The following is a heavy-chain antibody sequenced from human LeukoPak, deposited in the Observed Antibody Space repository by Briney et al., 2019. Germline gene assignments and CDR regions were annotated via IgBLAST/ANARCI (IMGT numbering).Heavy chain of an antibody. CDR3: TCSGSYKGINYYYYGMDV. CDR1: GFTVSSNY. J-gene: IGHJ6*02. CDR2: IYSGGST. V-gene: IGHV3-66*01. D-gene: IGHD3-10*02. Sequence: PGGSLRLSCAASGFTVSSNYMSWVRQAPGKGLEWVSVIYSGGSTYYADSVKGRFTISRDNSKNTLYLQMNSLRAEDTAVYYCTCSGSYKGINYYYYGMDVWGQGTTVTVSS.